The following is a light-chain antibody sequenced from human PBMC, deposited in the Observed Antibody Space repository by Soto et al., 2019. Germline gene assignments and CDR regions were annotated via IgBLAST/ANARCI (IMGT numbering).Light chain of an antibody. Sequence: EIVMTQSPATLYVSPGEKATLSCRASQSVSSNLAWYQQKLGQAPRLLIYGASTRATGIPARFSGSGSKTEFTLTISSLQSEDFAVYYCQQYSIWPYTFGQGTKLEIK. J-gene: IGKJ2*01. CDR1: QSVSSN. V-gene: IGKV3-15*01. CDR3: QQYSIWPYT. CDR2: GAS.